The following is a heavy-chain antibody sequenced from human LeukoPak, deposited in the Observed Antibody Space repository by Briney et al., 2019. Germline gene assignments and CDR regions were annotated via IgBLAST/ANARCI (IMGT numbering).Heavy chain of an antibody. Sequence: SETLSLTCAVYGGSFSGFYWSWIRHVPGKGLEWIGEINYTGSTSYNPSLKSRVTISVDTSKNQFSLKLSSVTAADTAVYYCARVYGSGSYYNGYYYYYMDVWGKGTTVTISS. V-gene: IGHV4-34*01. CDR1: GGSFSGFY. J-gene: IGHJ6*03. CDR2: INYTGST. CDR3: ARVYGSGSYYNGYYYYYMDV. D-gene: IGHD3-10*01.